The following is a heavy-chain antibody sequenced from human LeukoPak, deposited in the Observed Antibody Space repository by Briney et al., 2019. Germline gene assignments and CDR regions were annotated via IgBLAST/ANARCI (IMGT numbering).Heavy chain of an antibody. CDR1: GGSISSSSYY. CDR3: ARDSSDYPSYYYGMDV. D-gene: IGHD4-11*01. CDR2: IYYSGST. J-gene: IGHJ6*02. V-gene: IGHV4-39*07. Sequence: SETLSLTCTVSGGSISSSSYYWGWIRQPPGKGLEWIGSIYYSGSTYYNPSLKSRVTISVDTSKNQFSLKLSSVTAADTAVYYCARDSSDYPSYYYGMDVWGQGTTVTVSS.